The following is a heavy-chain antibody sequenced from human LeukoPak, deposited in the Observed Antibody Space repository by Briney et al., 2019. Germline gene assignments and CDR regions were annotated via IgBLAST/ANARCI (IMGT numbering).Heavy chain of an antibody. CDR1: GGSISDYY. V-gene: IGHV4-59*08. J-gene: IGHJ4*02. D-gene: IGHD3-16*01. Sequence: SEALSLTCTVSGGSISDYYWSWLRQPPGKGLEWIGYFYYSGTARYNPSLKSRVTFSADTSENEFSLKLTSVTAADTAVYYCARHYYGDVYYFDFWGQGTLVTVSS. CDR3: ARHYYGDVYYFDF. CDR2: FYYSGTA.